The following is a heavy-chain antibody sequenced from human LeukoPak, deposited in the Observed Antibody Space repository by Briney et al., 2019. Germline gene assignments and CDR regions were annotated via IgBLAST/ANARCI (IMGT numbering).Heavy chain of an antibody. CDR2: MNSDGTTT. CDR3: ARGSPRVMYYYDSTGSLYYFDY. J-gene: IGHJ4*02. D-gene: IGHD3-22*01. V-gene: IGHV3-74*01. CDR1: GFSSSDYW. Sequence: GGSLRLSCAASGFSSSDYWMHWVRHAPGKGLVWVSRMNSDGTTTNYADSVKGRFTISRDNAKNTLYLQMNSLRAEDTAVYYCARGSPRVMYYYDSTGSLYYFDYWGQGTLVTVSS.